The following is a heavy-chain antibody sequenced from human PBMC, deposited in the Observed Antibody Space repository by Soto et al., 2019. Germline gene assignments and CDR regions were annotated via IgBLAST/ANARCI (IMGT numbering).Heavy chain of an antibody. CDR2: ISYDGSNK. D-gene: IGHD2-15*01. CDR3: ARDVSMVVVAPGY. CDR1: GFTFTSYA. Sequence: QVQLVESGGGVVQPGRSLRLSCVASGFTFTSYAMHWVRQAPGKGLEWVAVISYDGSNKYYADSVKGRFTISRDNSKDTVYLQMNSLRAEDTAVYYCARDVSMVVVAPGYCGQGTLVTVSS. V-gene: IGHV3-30-3*01. J-gene: IGHJ4*02.